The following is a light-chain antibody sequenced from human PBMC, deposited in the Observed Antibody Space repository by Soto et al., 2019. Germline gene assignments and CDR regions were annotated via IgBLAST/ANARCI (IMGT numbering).Light chain of an antibody. CDR3: QQYNSYPRT. V-gene: IGKV1-5*01. Sequence: DIQMTQSPSTLSASVGDRVAITCRASQSITNWLAWYQKKPGKDPKLLIYDASSLKSGVPSRFSGSGSGTEFTLTISRLQPDDFATYYCQQYNSYPRTFGPGTKVDIK. J-gene: IGKJ3*01. CDR1: QSITNW. CDR2: DAS.